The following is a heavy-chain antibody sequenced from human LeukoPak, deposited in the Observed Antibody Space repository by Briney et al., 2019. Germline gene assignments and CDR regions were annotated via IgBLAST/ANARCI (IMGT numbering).Heavy chain of an antibody. CDR2: IYYSGST. V-gene: IGHV4-30-4*01. CDR3: ARGLYYFDY. CDR1: GGSFSGYY. Sequence: PSETLSLTCAVYGGSFSGYYWSWIRQPPGKGLEWIGYIYYSGSTYYNPSLKSRVTISVDTSKNQFSLKPSSVTAADTAVYYCARGLYYFDYWGQGTLVTVSS. J-gene: IGHJ4*02.